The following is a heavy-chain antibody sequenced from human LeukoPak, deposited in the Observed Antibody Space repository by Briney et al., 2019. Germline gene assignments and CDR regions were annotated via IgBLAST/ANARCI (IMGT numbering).Heavy chain of an antibody. J-gene: IGHJ4*02. D-gene: IGHD5-24*01. V-gene: IGHV3-23*01. CDR1: GFTFSSYA. Sequence: GGLRLSCAASGFTFSSYAMSWVRQVPGKGLEWVSVISGSGDNTYYADSVKGRFTISRDNSKNMLYLQMNSLRAEDTAVYYCARGAGYNYPYYFDYWGQGTLVTVSS. CDR3: ARGAGYNYPYYFDY. CDR2: ISGSGDNT.